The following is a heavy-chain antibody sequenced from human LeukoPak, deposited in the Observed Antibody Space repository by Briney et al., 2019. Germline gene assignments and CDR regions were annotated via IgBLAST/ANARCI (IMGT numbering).Heavy chain of an antibody. D-gene: IGHD3-10*01. CDR2: ISGSGGST. J-gene: IGHJ6*03. CDR3: ARFAAGGSYYYYMDV. V-gene: IGHV3-23*01. CDR1: GFTFSNYA. Sequence: GGSLRLSCAASGFTFSNYAMSWVRQAPGKGLEWVSAISGSGGSTYYADSVKGRFTISRDNAKNSLYLQMNSLRAEDTAVYYCARFAAGGSYYYYMDVWGKGTTVTVSS.